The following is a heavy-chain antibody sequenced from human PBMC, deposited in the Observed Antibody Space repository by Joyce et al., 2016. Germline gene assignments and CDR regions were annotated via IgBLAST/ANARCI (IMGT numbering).Heavy chain of an antibody. Sequence: EVQLVQSGAEVKKPGATVKISCKVSGYTFTDYYMHWVQQAPGKGLECMGRVDTEDGETLYAEKFQGRGTITAGTSTDTVYMELSSLRSEDTAVYYCATVDYYYGSGTPRDYYYYMDVWGKGTTVTVSS. V-gene: IGHV1-69-2*01. CDR2: VDTEDGET. CDR3: ATVDYYYGSGTPRDYYYYMDV. CDR1: GYTFTDYY. D-gene: IGHD3-10*01. J-gene: IGHJ6*03.